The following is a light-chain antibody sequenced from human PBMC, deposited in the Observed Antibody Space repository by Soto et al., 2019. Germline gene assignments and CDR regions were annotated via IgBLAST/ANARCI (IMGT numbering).Light chain of an antibody. J-gene: IGKJ1*01. Sequence: DIQMTQSPSTLSASVGDRVIITCRASQNIDYWLAWYQQKPGKAPKLLIQKASSLESGVPSRFSGSGSGTEFTLTISSLHPDDFATDYCQQYDTSFRTFGQGTKVEIK. V-gene: IGKV1-5*03. CDR1: QNIDYW. CDR2: KAS. CDR3: QQYDTSFRT.